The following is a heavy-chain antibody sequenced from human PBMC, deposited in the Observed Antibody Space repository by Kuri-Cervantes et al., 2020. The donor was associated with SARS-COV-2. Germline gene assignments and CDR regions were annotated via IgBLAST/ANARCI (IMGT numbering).Heavy chain of an antibody. J-gene: IGHJ6*03. V-gene: IGHV3-23*01. CDR2: ISGGGKVT. CDR1: GFTFSNYA. D-gene: IGHD1-14*01. Sequence: GESLKISCAASGFTFSNYALTWVRQAPGKGLEWFATISGGGKVTHYADSVKGRFTMSRDNSQNTLSLHMNSLRAEDTAIYYCARSIISHQIYYYFYYMDVWGKGTAVTVSS. CDR3: ARSIISHQIYYYFYYMDV.